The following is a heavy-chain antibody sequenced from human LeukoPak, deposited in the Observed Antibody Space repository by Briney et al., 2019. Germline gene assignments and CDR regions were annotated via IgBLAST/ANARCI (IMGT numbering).Heavy chain of an antibody. V-gene: IGHV3-30*18. CDR2: ISYDGSNK. D-gene: IGHD2-21*02. CDR1: GFTFSSYG. Sequence: GGSLRLSCAASGFTFSSYGMHWVRQAPGKGLEWVAVISYDGSNKYYADSVKGRFTISRDNSKNTLYLQMNSLRAEDTAVYYCAKGPSGIVVVTAPLAYWGQGTLVTVSS. J-gene: IGHJ4*02. CDR3: AKGPSGIVVVTAPLAY.